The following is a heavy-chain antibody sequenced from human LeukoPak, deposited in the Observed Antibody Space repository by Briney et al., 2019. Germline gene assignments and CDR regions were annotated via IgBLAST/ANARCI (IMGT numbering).Heavy chain of an antibody. J-gene: IGHJ3*02. V-gene: IGHV4-59*01. Sequence: SETLSLTCTVSGGSISSYYWSWVRQPPGKGLEWIGYIYYSGSTNYNPSLKSRVTISVDTSKNQFSLKLSSVTAADTAVYYCARDIVVVPQPGAFDIWGQGTMVTVSS. D-gene: IGHD2-2*01. CDR2: IYYSGST. CDR1: GGSISSYY. CDR3: ARDIVVVPQPGAFDI.